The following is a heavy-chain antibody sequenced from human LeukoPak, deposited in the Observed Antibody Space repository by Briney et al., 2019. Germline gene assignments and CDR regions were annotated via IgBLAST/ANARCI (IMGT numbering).Heavy chain of an antibody. D-gene: IGHD5-12*01. CDR3: ARDSAQRYSGYDRLGY. Sequence: SVKVSCKASGYTFTSYGISWVRQAPGQGLEWMGGIIPIFGTANYAQKFQGRVTITADESTSTAYMELSSLRSEDTAVYYCARDSAQRYSGYDRLGYWGQGTLVTVSS. CDR2: IIPIFGTA. CDR1: GYTFTSYG. V-gene: IGHV1-69*13. J-gene: IGHJ4*02.